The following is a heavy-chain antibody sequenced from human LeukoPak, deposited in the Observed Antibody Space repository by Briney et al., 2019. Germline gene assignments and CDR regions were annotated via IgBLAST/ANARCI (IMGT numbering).Heavy chain of an antibody. J-gene: IGHJ5*01. V-gene: IGHV4-39*02. D-gene: IGHD3-3*01. CDR3: ARLTLTGVGGRGWFDS. CDR1: GDSITNSGWS. CDR2: VSDRGMP. Sequence: SETLSLTCFVSGDSITNSGWSWGWVRQPPGKGLEWIGTLPYDENVSDRGMPSYNPSLKSRVTISADTSKNHLSLTLNSVTAADTASYYCARLTLTGVGGRGWFDSWGQGALVIVSS.